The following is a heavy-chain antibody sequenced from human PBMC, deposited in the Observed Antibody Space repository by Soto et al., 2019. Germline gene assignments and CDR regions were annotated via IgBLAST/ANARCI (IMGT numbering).Heavy chain of an antibody. CDR2: IYHSGST. CDR3: GXDQRGDTSTWYGAGFDY. J-gene: IGHJ4*02. CDR1: GYYVTSGHD. V-gene: IGHV4-38-2*01. Sequence: PSETLSLTCAVSGYYVTSGHDWGWIRQPPGEGLEWIGNIYHSGSTYYNPSLRDRVTISVDTSKNQFTLNLRSVTAADTAVYYCGXDQRGDTSTWYGAGFDYWGQGTLVTVSS. D-gene: IGHD6-13*01.